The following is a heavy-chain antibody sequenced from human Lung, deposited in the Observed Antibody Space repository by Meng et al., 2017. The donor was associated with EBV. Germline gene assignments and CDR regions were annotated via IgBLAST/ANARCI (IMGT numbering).Heavy chain of an antibody. CDR3: ARQSGYFDY. CDR2: IYYSGST. D-gene: IGHD3-10*01. CDR1: CGSINSYY. J-gene: IGHJ4*02. V-gene: IGHV4-59*08. Sequence: QVHLQGSGPGLLKPSETLSLTCTVSCGSINSYYWTWVRQPPGKGLEWIGHIYYSGSTNYNPSLKSRVTISVDTSKNQFSLKLSSVTATDTAVYYCARQSGYFDYWGQGTLVTVSS.